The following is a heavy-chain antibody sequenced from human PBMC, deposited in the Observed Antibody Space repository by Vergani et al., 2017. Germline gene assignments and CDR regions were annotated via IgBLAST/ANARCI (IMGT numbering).Heavy chain of an antibody. CDR3: AKWDYGGRYHFDS. Sequence: EVQLLESGGGLIQPGGSLRLSCAASGFTFSSYGMSWVRQAPGKGLEWVSSISGSSDKTVNADSVKGRSTISRDNSKHTLYLQMNSLRAGDTALYYCAKWDYGGRYHFDSWGQGTLVTVSS. CDR2: ISGSSDKT. V-gene: IGHV3-23*01. D-gene: IGHD4-23*01. J-gene: IGHJ4*02. CDR1: GFTFSSYG.